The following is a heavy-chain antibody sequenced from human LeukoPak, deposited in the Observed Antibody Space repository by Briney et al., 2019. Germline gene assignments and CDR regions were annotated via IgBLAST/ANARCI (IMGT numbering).Heavy chain of an antibody. CDR1: GGSFSGYY. J-gene: IGHJ4*02. Sequence: SETLSLTCAVYGGSFSGYYWSWIRQPPGKGLEWIGEINHSGSTNYNPSLKSRVTISVDTSKNQFSLELSSVTAADTAVYYCARGLIVGATSFDYWGQGTLVTVSS. V-gene: IGHV4-34*01. CDR2: INHSGST. CDR3: ARGLIVGATSFDY. D-gene: IGHD1-26*01.